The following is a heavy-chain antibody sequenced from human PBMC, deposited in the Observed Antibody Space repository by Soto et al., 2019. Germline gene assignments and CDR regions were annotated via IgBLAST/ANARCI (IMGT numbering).Heavy chain of an antibody. Sequence: TSETLSLTCTVSGGSISSGDYYWSWIRQPPGKGLEWIGYIYYSGSTYYNPSLKSRVTISVDTSKNQFSLKLSSVTAADTAVYYCAKGRASDCPGCTQDYWGQGTLVTVSS. CDR1: GGSISSGDYY. D-gene: IGHD2-21*02. V-gene: IGHV4-30-4*01. CDR2: IYYSGST. J-gene: IGHJ4*02. CDR3: AKGRASDCPGCTQDY.